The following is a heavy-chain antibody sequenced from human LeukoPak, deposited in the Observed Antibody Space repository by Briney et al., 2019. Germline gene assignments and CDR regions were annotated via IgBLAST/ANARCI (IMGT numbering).Heavy chain of an antibody. Sequence: ASVKVSCKASGYTFTSYGISWVRQAPGQGLEWMGWISAYNGNTNYAQELQGRVTMTTDTSTSTAYMELRRLRSDDTAVYYCARVVGAVAVNWFDPWGQGTLVTVSS. D-gene: IGHD6-19*01. CDR3: ARVVGAVAVNWFDP. V-gene: IGHV1-18*01. J-gene: IGHJ5*02. CDR2: ISAYNGNT. CDR1: GYTFTSYG.